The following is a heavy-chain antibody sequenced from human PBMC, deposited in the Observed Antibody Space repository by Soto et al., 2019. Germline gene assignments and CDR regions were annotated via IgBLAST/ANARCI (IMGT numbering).Heavy chain of an antibody. Sequence: GGSLRLSCAASRFTFSTYEMNWARQAPGKGLEWVSYISTSGSAVYYADSVKGRFTISRDNTRNSLYLQMNSLRDEDTALYYCVRYCSTTLCNGVAKRTFDHWGKGT. V-gene: IGHV3-48*03. CDR2: ISTSGSAV. CDR1: RFTFSTYE. CDR3: VRYCSTTLCNGVAKRTFDH. D-gene: IGHD2-2*01. J-gene: IGHJ4*02.